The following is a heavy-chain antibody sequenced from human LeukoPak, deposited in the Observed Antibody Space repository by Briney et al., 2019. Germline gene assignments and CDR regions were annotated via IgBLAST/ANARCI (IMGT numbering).Heavy chain of an antibody. Sequence: GRSLRLSCAASGFTFDNYATHWVRQAPGKGLEWVSGIAWNSGNTGFADSVKGRFTISRDDAENSLSLQMNSLTPEDTAFYFCAKDMNSYGSGSSYNPWGPFDSWGQGTLVTVSS. J-gene: IGHJ4*02. CDR1: GFTFDNYA. D-gene: IGHD3-10*01. CDR3: AKDMNSYGSGSSYNPWGPFDS. V-gene: IGHV3-9*01. CDR2: IAWNSGNT.